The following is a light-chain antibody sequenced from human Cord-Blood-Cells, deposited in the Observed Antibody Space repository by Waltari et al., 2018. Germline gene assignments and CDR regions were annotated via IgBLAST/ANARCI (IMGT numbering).Light chain of an antibody. CDR1: RSDVGSYNL. V-gene: IGLV2-23*02. CDR3: CSYAGSSTYV. CDR2: EVS. Sequence: QYALTQPASVSGSPGQSITISCTGTRSDVGSYNLVSWYQQHPGKAPKLMIYEVSKRPSGVSNRFSGSKSGNTASLTISGLQAEDEADYYCCSYAGSSTYVFGTGTKVTVL. J-gene: IGLJ1*01.